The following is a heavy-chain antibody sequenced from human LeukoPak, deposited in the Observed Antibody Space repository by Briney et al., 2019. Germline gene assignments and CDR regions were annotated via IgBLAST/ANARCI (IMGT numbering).Heavy chain of an antibody. V-gene: IGHV3-74*01. J-gene: IGHJ6*02. Sequence: PGGSLRLSCAASGFTFSSHWMHWVRQAPGKGLVWVSRINSDGSITSYADSVKGRFTISRDNAKNTLYLQMNSLRAEDTAVYYCARDAVGTANAVWGQGTTVTVSS. CDR2: INSDGSIT. CDR3: ARDAVGTANAV. D-gene: IGHD5-18*01. CDR1: GFTFSSHW.